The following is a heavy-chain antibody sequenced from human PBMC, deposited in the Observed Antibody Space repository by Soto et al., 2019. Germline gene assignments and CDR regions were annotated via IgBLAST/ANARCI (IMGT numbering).Heavy chain of an antibody. V-gene: IGHV3-43*01. CDR1: GFSFEDYT. CDR2: ISWDGGIT. Sequence: QPGGSLRLSCAASGFSFEDYTLHWVRQGPGKGPEWISLISWDGGITDYSDPVKGRFISSRDNSKNSLFLEMNSLTSEDAAMYFCARDSYDILTGQKRYFDFWGQGTLVTVSS. D-gene: IGHD3-9*01. J-gene: IGHJ4*02. CDR3: ARDSYDILTGQKRYFDF.